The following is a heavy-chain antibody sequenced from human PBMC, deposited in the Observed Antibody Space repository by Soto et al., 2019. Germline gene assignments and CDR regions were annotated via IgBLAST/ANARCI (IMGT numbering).Heavy chain of an antibody. J-gene: IGHJ4*02. CDR3: ARGCSNGSCFGSF. CDR1: GFTFSSDA. CDR2: ISGSGGST. Sequence: EGSLRLSCAASGFTFSSDAMSWVRQAPGKGLEWVSAISGSGGSTYYADSVKGRFTISRDNSKNTLYLQMNSLRAEDTAVYYCARGCSNGSCFGSFWGQGTLVTV. V-gene: IGHV3-23*01. D-gene: IGHD2-8*01.